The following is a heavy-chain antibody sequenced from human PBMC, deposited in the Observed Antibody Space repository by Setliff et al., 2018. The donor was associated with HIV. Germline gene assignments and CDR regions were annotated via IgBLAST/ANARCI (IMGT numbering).Heavy chain of an antibody. V-gene: IGHV4-39*01. CDR1: GHSISSSNYY. J-gene: IGHJ6*03. CDR3: ARHVVVFGVVIIVDYCMDV. D-gene: IGHD3-3*01. CDR2: IYYSGST. Sequence: SETLSLTCTVSGHSISSSNYYWGWIRQPPGKGLEWIGSIYYSGSTYYNPSLKSRVTISVDTSKNQFSLKLSSVTAADTAVYYCARHVVVFGVVIIVDYCMDVWGKGTTVTVSS.